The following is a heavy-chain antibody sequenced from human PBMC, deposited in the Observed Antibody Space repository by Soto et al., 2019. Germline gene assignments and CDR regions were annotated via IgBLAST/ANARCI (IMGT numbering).Heavy chain of an antibody. CDR1: GFTFSSYG. CDR3: ARDKGLPRYYDRLLLHY. CDR2: IWYDGSNK. Sequence: QVQLVESGGGVVQPGRSLRLSCAASGFTFSSYGMHWVRQAPGKGLEWVAVIWYDGSNKYYADSVKGRFTISRDNSKNKLYLQMNSLRAEHTAVYYYARDKGLPRYYDRLLLHYWGQGTLVTVSS. J-gene: IGHJ4*02. D-gene: IGHD3-9*01. V-gene: IGHV3-33*01.